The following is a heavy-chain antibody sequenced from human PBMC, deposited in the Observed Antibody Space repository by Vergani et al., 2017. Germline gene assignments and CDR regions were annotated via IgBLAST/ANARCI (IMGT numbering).Heavy chain of an antibody. CDR2: IYYSGST. Sequence: QVQLQESGPGLVKPSETLSLTCTVSGGSISSYYWSWIRQPPGKGLEWIGYIYYSGSTNYNPSLKSRVTISVDTSKNQFSLKPSSVTAADTAVYYCARVYSYGPYYYYMDVGGKGTTVTVSS. D-gene: IGHD5-18*01. CDR3: ARVYSYGPYYYYMDV. J-gene: IGHJ6*03. V-gene: IGHV4-59*01. CDR1: GGSISSYY.